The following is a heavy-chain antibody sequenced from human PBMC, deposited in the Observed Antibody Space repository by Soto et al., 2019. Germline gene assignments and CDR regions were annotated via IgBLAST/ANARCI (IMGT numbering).Heavy chain of an antibody. D-gene: IGHD2-21*02. Sequence: QITLKESGPTLVKPTQTLTLTCTFSGFSLSTSGVGVGWIRQPPGKALEWLALIYWDDDKRYSPSLKSRLTITKDTYKNQVVLTMTNMDPVDTATYYCAHRYCGGDCKGPFDYWGQGTLVTVSS. CDR3: AHRYCGGDCKGPFDY. CDR1: GFSLSTSGVG. J-gene: IGHJ4*02. CDR2: IYWDDDK. V-gene: IGHV2-5*02.